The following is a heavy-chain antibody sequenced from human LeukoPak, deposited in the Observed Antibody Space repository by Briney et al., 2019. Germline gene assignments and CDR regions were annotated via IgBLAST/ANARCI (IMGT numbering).Heavy chain of an antibody. CDR3: AKDHTSGWPYYFDY. CDR2: ISTSGTI. V-gene: IGHV3-48*03. CDR1: GFTFSSYE. J-gene: IGHJ4*02. Sequence: GGSLRLPCAASGFTFSSYEMNWVRQAPGKGLEWVSYISTSGTIYYSDSVKGRFTISRDNAKNSLYLQMNSLRAGDTAVYYCAKDHTSGWPYYFDYWGQGTLVTVSS. D-gene: IGHD6-19*01.